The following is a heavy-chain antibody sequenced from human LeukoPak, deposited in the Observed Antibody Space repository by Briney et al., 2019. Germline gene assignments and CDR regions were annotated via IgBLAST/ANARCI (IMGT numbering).Heavy chain of an antibody. CDR2: ISAYNGDT. Sequence: GASVKVSCKASGYAFTTYGINWVRQAPGQGLEWMGWISAYNGDTNYAQNVQGRVTMSTDISTSTAYMELRSLRSDDTAVYYCARDLIAARPGWFDPWGQGTLVTVSS. J-gene: IGHJ5*02. D-gene: IGHD6-6*01. CDR3: ARDLIAARPGWFDP. CDR1: GYAFTTYG. V-gene: IGHV1-18*01.